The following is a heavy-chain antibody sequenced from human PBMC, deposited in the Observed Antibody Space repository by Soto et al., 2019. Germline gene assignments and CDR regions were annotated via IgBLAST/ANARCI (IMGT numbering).Heavy chain of an antibody. V-gene: IGHV4-30-4*01. D-gene: IGHD4-4*01. J-gene: IGHJ5*02. Sequence: QVQLQESGPGLVKPSQTLSLTCTVSGGSISSGDYYWSWIRQPPGKGLEWIGYIYYSGSTYYNPSLKMRVNISVDTSKNQVSLTLSSVTAADTAVYYCARDRLNDYTYNWFDPWGQGTLVTVSS. CDR1: GGSISSGDYY. CDR2: IYYSGST. CDR3: ARDRLNDYTYNWFDP.